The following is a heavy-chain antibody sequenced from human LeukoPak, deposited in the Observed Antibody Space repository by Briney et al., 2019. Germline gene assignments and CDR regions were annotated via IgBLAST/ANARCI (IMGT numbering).Heavy chain of an antibody. V-gene: IGHV3-23*01. CDR2: ISGSGGST. CDR1: GFTFSSYA. CDR3: AKDTDLAVAGQSFDY. D-gene: IGHD6-19*01. Sequence: GVSLRPSCAASGFTFSSYAMSWVRQAPGKGLEWVSAISGSGGSTYYADSVKGRFTISRDNSKNTLYLQMNSLRAEDTAVYYCAKDTDLAVAGQSFDYWGQGTPVTVSS. J-gene: IGHJ4*02.